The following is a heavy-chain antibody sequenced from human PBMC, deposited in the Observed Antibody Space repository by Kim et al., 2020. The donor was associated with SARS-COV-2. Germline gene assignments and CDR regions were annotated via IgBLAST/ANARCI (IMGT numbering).Heavy chain of an antibody. D-gene: IGHD6-13*01. CDR2: INHSGST. CDR3: AREGVIIAAAGTWWFDP. V-gene: IGHV4-34*01. Sequence: SETLSLTCAVYGGSFSGYYWSWIRQPPGKGLEWIGEINHSGSTNYNPSLKSRVTISVDTSKNQFSLKLSSVTAADTAVYYCAREGVIIAAAGTWWFDPWG. J-gene: IGHJ5*02. CDR1: GGSFSGYY.